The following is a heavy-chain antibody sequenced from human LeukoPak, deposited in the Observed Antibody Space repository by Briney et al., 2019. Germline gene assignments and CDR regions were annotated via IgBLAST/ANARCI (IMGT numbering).Heavy chain of an antibody. D-gene: IGHD3-22*01. J-gene: IGHJ1*01. V-gene: IGHV1-58*02. CDR2: IVLGSGST. CDR3: ATDSYYYDSSGSSGPLFPTH. Sequence: GASVKVSCKASGGTFSSYAISWVRQARGQRLEWIGWIVLGSGSTNYAQKFRDRVTITRDRSTTTAYMELSSLRSEDTAVYYCATDSYYYDSSGSSGPLFPTHWGQGTLVTVSS. CDR1: GGTFSSYA.